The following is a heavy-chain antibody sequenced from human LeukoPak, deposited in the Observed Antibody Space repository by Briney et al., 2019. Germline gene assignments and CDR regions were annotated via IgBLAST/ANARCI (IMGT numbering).Heavy chain of an antibody. Sequence: SETLSLTCAVYGGSFSGYYWSWIRQPPGKGLEWIGEINHSGSTNYNPSLKSRVTISVDTSKNQFSLKLSSVTAADTAVYYCATPRGPGYCSGGSCYSRGRGYDYWGQGTLVTVSS. CDR2: INHSGST. CDR1: GGSFSGYY. J-gene: IGHJ4*02. V-gene: IGHV4-34*01. CDR3: ATPRGPGYCSGGSCYSRGRGYDY. D-gene: IGHD2-15*01.